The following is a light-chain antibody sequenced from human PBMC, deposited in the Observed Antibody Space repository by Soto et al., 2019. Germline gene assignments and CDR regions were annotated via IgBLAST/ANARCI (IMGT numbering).Light chain of an antibody. J-gene: IGLJ3*02. CDR3: TSYTGTSSPWV. V-gene: IGLV2-14*01. CDR1: SSDVGAYNY. CDR2: EVS. Sequence: QSVLTQPASVSGSPGQSITISCAGTSSDVGAYNYVSWYQQHPGKAPKLMIYEVSNRPSGVSNRFSGSKSGSTASLTISGLQAVDEADYYCTSYTGTSSPWVFGGGTKLTVL.